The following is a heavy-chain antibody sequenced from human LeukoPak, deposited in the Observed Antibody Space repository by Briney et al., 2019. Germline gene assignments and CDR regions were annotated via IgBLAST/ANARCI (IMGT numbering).Heavy chain of an antibody. D-gene: IGHD3-10*01. CDR3: AMCRGERPDDY. Sequence: SETLSLTCVDYGGSFSGYYWSWIRQPPGKGLEWIGEINHSGSTNYNPSLKSRVTISVDTSKHQFSLKLSSVTAADTAVYYCAMCRGERPDDYWGQGTLVTVSS. CDR1: GGSFSGYY. J-gene: IGHJ4*02. CDR2: INHSGST. V-gene: IGHV4-34*01.